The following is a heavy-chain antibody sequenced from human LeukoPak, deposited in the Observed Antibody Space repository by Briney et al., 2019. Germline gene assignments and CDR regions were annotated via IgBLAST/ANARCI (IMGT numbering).Heavy chain of an antibody. Sequence: PSETLSLTCAVYGGSFSGYYWSWIRQPPGKGLEWIGEINHSGSTNYNPSLKSRVNISVDTSKNQFSLKLSSVTAADTAVYYCARGVGFHYDYVWGSYRSSPFDYWGQGTLVTVSS. D-gene: IGHD3-16*02. CDR1: GGSFSGYY. J-gene: IGHJ4*02. CDR3: ARGVGFHYDYVWGSYRSSPFDY. V-gene: IGHV4-34*01. CDR2: INHSGST.